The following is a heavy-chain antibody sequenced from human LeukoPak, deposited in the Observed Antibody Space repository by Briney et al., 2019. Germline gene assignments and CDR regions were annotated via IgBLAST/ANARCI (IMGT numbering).Heavy chain of an antibody. J-gene: IGHJ4*02. CDR2: ISYDGGNT. CDR3: AKEGTGIHFDY. Sequence: GGSLRLSCAASGFTFSSNAIHWVRQAPGKGLEWVAEISYDGGNTYYADSVRGRFTISRDDSKNTLYLQMNSLRAEDTAVYYCAKEGTGIHFDYWGQGTLVTVSS. D-gene: IGHD1-1*01. CDR1: GFTFSSNA. V-gene: IGHV3-30-3*01.